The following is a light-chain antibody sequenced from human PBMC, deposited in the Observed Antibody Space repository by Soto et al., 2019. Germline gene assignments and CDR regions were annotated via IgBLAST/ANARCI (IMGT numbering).Light chain of an antibody. CDR1: QSISFY. CDR3: QQSYSIPIT. CDR2: AAS. Sequence: DIQMTHSPSALSSSVLYRVTITCLASQSISFYLNWYQQRPGKAHKVLIYAASNLQSGVPSRFSGSGSGTEFSLTISSLQPEDFATYYCQQSYSIPITFGQGTRLEIK. V-gene: IGKV1-39*01. J-gene: IGKJ5*01.